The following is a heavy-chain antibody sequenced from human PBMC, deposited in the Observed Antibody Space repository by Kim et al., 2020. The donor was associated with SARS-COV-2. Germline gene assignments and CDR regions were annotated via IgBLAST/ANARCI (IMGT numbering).Heavy chain of an antibody. V-gene: IGHV4-34*01. CDR1: GGSFSGYY. J-gene: IGHJ6*02. D-gene: IGHD3-10*01. Sequence: SETLSLTCAVYGGSFSGYYWSWIRQPPGKGLEWIGEINHSGSTNYNPSLKSRVTISVDTSKNQFSLKLSSVTAADTAVYYCARGGRYYGSGSYRPAYYYGMDVWGQGTTVTVS. CDR2: INHSGST. CDR3: ARGGRYYGSGSYRPAYYYGMDV.